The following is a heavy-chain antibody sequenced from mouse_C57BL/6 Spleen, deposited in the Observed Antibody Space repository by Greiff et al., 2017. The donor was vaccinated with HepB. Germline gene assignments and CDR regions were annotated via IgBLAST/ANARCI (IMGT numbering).Heavy chain of an antibody. J-gene: IGHJ4*01. CDR1: GFTFSDAW. D-gene: IGHD4-1*01. V-gene: IGHV6-6*01. CDR3: TSSNWIYAMDY. Sequence: DVMLVESGGGLVQPGGSMKLSCAASGFTFSDAWMDWVRQSPEKGLEWVAEIRNKANNHSTYYAESVKGRFTISRDDSKSSVYLQMNSLRDEDTGIYYCTSSNWIYAMDYWGQGTSVTVSS. CDR2: IRNKANNHST.